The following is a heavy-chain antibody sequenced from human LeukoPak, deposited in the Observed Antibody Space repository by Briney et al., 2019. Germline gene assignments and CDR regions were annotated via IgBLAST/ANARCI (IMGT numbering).Heavy chain of an antibody. Sequence: ASVKVSCKASGYTFISYTLHWVRQAPGQRLEWMGWINAGNGNTKYSQKFQGRVTMTEDTSTDTAYMELSSLRSEDTAVYYCATVLDYGGNLDYFHFDYWGQGTLVTVSS. CDR1: GYTFISYT. CDR2: INAGNGNT. V-gene: IGHV1-3*01. CDR3: ATVLDYGGNLDYFHFDY. J-gene: IGHJ4*02. D-gene: IGHD4-23*01.